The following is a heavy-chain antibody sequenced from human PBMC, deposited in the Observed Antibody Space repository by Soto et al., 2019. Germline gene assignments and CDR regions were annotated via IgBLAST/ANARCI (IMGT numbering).Heavy chain of an antibody. CDR1: GGSISSYY. V-gene: IGHV4-59*01. J-gene: IGHJ4*02. CDR3: ARSRYTSGWWTPPFDY. CDR2: IYYSGST. D-gene: IGHD6-19*01. Sequence: ASETLSLTCTVSGGSISSYYWSWIRQPPGKGLEWIGYIYYSGSTNYNPSLKSRVTISVDTSKNQFSLKLTSVTAADTAVYYCARSRYTSGWWTPPFDYLGQGTLVTVSS.